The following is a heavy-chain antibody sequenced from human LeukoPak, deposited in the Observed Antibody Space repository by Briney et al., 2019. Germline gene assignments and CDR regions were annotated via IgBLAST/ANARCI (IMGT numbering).Heavy chain of an antibody. V-gene: IGHV3-53*05. CDR1: GFTVSSNY. CDR2: IYSGGNT. Sequence: GGSLRLSCAASGFTVSSNYMSWVRQAPGKGLEWVSVIYSGGNTYYADSVKGRFTISRDNSKNTLYLQMSSLRPEDTAVYYCVKALTDDAFDIWGQGTMVIVSS. J-gene: IGHJ3*02. CDR3: VKALTDDAFDI.